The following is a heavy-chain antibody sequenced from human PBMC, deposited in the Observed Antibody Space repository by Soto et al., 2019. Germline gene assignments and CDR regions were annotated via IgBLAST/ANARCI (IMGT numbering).Heavy chain of an antibody. CDR2: IYSSGRT. CDR3: ARHSQGRDYYGYSNWFDP. Sequence: SETLSLTCSVTGVSMSGGNYFWGWIRQPPEKALEWIGSIYSSGRTIYSPSLKSRVTISVDASMTHFSLKLTFVTAADTALYFCARHSQGRDYYGYSNWFDPWGQGTLVTVSS. V-gene: IGHV4-39*01. CDR1: GVSMSGGNYF. J-gene: IGHJ5*02. D-gene: IGHD2-21*02.